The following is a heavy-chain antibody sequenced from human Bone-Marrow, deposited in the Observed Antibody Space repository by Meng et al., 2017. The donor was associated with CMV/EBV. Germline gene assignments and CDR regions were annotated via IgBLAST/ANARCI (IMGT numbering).Heavy chain of an antibody. V-gene: IGHV4-59*01. J-gene: IGHJ6*02. D-gene: IGHD3-16*02. Sequence: GSLRLSCTVSGGSISSYYWSWIRQPPGKGLEWIGYIYYSGSTNYNPSLKSRVTISVDTSKNQFSLKLSSVTAADTAVYYCARVNVIGKLPYYYYGMDVWGQGTTVTVSS. CDR1: GGSISSYY. CDR3: ARVNVIGKLPYYYYGMDV. CDR2: IYYSGST.